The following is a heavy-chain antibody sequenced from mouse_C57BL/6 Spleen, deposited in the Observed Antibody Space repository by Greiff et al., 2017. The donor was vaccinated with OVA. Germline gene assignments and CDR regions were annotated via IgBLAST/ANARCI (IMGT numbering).Heavy chain of an antibody. V-gene: IGHV1-9*01. CDR3: ARSGLLTTVVANWYFDV. J-gene: IGHJ1*03. Sequence: VKLMESGAELMKPGASVKLSCKATGYTFTGYWIEWVKQRPGHGLEWIGEILPGSGSTNYNEKFKGKATFTADTSSNTAYMQLSSLTTEDSAIYYCARSGLLTTVVANWYFDVWGTGTTVTVSS. CDR1: GYTFTGYW. CDR2: ILPGSGST. D-gene: IGHD1-1*01.